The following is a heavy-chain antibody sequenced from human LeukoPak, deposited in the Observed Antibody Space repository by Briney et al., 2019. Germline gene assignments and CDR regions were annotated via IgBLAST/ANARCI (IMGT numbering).Heavy chain of an antibody. Sequence: PGGSLRLSCAASGFTFSSYAMHWVRQAPGKGLEWVAVISYDGSNKYYADSVKGRFTISRDNSKNTLYLQMNSLGAEDTAMYFCATGYYGSSGYYYFDHWGQGALVTVSS. V-gene: IGHV3-30*04. CDR1: GFTFSSYA. D-gene: IGHD3-22*01. CDR3: ATGYYGSSGYYYFDH. CDR2: ISYDGSNK. J-gene: IGHJ4*02.